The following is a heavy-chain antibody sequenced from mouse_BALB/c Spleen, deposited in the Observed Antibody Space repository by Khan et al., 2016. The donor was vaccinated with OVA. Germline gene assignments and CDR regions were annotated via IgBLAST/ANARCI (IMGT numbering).Heavy chain of an antibody. CDR3: AMEVRRGGDFDD. D-gene: IGHD2-14*01. Sequence: EVMLVESGGGLVKPGGSLKLSCAASGFAFSSYDMSWVRQTPEKRLEWVAYISSGGGSTYYPDTVKGRFTISRDNAKNTLYLQMSSLKSEDTAMYYCAMEVRRGGDFDDWGQGTTLTVSS. V-gene: IGHV5-12-1*01. CDR1: GFAFSSYD. CDR2: ISSGGGST. J-gene: IGHJ2*01.